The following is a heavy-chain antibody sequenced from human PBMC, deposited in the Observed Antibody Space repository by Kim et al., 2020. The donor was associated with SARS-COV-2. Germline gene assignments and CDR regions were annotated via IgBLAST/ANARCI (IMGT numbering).Heavy chain of an antibody. J-gene: IGHJ4*02. V-gene: IGHV3-21*01. CDR3: ARDLKQREGFDY. D-gene: IGHD6-25*01. Sequence: YYADSVKGRFTISRDNAKNSLYLQMNSLRAEDTAVYYCARDLKQREGFDYWGQGTLVTVSS.